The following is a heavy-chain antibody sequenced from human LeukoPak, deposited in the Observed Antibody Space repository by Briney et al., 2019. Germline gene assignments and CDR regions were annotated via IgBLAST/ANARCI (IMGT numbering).Heavy chain of an antibody. D-gene: IGHD3-22*01. Sequence: PGGSLRLSCAASRFALSSHSMNWIRQPPGKGLEWIGSIYYSGSTYYNPSLKSRVTISVDTSKNQLSLKLSSVTVADTAVYFCARSGGLWLLTYYFDYWGQGTLVTVSS. V-gene: IGHV4-39*07. CDR2: IYYSGST. J-gene: IGHJ4*02. CDR3: ARSGGLWLLTYYFDY. CDR1: RFALSSHS.